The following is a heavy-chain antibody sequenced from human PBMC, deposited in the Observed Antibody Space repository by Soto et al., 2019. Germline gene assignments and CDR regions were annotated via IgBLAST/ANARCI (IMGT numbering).Heavy chain of an antibody. CDR3: ARRRGYSYGSLDY. D-gene: IGHD5-18*01. J-gene: IGHJ4*02. Sequence: SETLSLTCAVYGGSFSGYYWSWIRQPPGKGLEWIGEINHSGSTNYNPSLKSRVTISVDTSKNQFSLKLSSVTAADTAVYYCARRRGYSYGSLDYWGQGTLVTVSS. V-gene: IGHV4-34*01. CDR1: GGSFSGYY. CDR2: INHSGST.